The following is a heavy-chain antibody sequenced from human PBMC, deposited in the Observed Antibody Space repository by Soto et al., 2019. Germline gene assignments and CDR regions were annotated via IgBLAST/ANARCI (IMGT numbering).Heavy chain of an antibody. CDR1: GGSVSSGTHY. CDR3: ARGLGYCRGGSCYSGNWFDP. Sequence: SETLSLTCTVSGGSVSSGTHYWSWIRQPPGKRLEWIGYIYYSGSTYYNPSLKSRVTMSVDTSKNQFSLKLSSVTAADTAVYYCARGLGYCRGGSCYSGNWFDPWGQGTLVTVSS. D-gene: IGHD2-15*01. J-gene: IGHJ5*02. V-gene: IGHV4-31*03. CDR2: IYYSGST.